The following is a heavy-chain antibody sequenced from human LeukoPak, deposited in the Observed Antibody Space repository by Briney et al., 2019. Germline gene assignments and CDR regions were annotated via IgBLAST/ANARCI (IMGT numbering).Heavy chain of an antibody. J-gene: IGHJ6*03. CDR2: ISSSSSYI. D-gene: IGHD6-19*01. V-gene: IGHV3-21*01. CDR1: GFTFSSYS. CDR3: AKDYSSGWLNYYYYYMDV. Sequence: GGSLRLSCAASGFTFSSYSMNWVRQAPGKGLEWVSSISSSSSYIYYADSVKGRFTISRDNSKNTLYLQMNSLRAEDTAVYYCAKDYSSGWLNYYYYYMDVWGKGTTVTVSS.